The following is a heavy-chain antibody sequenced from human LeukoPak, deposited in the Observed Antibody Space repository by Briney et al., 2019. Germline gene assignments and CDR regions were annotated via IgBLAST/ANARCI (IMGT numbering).Heavy chain of an antibody. CDR3: ARGQTGYYDSSGYYYVY. Sequence: GGSLRLSCAASGFTFSTYSMTWVRQAPGKGLEWVSSISSSGSFKYYTDSVRGRFTIYRDNAKNSLYLQMNSLGAEDTAVYYCARGQTGYYDSSGYYYVYWGQGTLVAVSS. CDR1: GFTFSTYS. D-gene: IGHD3-22*01. CDR2: ISSSGSFK. J-gene: IGHJ4*02. V-gene: IGHV3-21*01.